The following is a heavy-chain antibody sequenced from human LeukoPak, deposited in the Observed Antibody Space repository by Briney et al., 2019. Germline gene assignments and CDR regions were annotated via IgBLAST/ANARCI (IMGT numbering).Heavy chain of an antibody. J-gene: IGHJ5*02. CDR1: GGSISSYY. V-gene: IGHV4-59*01. CDR2: IYYSGST. Sequence: SETLSLTCTVSGGSISSYYWSWIRQPPGKGLEWIGYIYYSGSTNYNPSLKSRVTISVDTSKNQFSLKLSSVTAADTAVYYCGRGGTGTIRSFDPWGQGTLVTVSS. CDR3: GRGGTGTIRSFDP. D-gene: IGHD1-1*01.